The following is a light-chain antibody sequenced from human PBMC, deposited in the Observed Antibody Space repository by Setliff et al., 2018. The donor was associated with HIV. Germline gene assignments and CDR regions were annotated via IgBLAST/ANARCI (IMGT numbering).Light chain of an antibody. CDR2: EVN. CDR3: CAYV. V-gene: IGLV2-8*01. J-gene: IGLJ1*01. Sequence: QSVLTQPASVSGSPGQSITISCTGTSSDVGGYSYVSWYQQYPGKAPKLLIYEVNKRPSEVPDRFSGSKSGNTASLTISGLQADDEADYYCCAYVFGTGTKVTVL. CDR1: SSDVGGYSY.